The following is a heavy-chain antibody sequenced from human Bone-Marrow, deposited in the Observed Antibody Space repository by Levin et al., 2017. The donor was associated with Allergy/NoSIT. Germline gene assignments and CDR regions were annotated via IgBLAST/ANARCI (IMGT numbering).Heavy chain of an antibody. CDR3: ARGRSDVVVVAANYYYYMDV. Sequence: ETLSLTCAASGFTVSSNYMSWVRQAPGKGLEWVSVIYSGGSTYYADSVKGRFTISRDNSKNTLYLQMNSLRAEDTAVYYCARGRSDVVVVAANYYYYMDVWGKGTTVTVSS. V-gene: IGHV3-53*01. D-gene: IGHD2-15*01. CDR1: GFTVSSNY. J-gene: IGHJ6*03. CDR2: IYSGGST.